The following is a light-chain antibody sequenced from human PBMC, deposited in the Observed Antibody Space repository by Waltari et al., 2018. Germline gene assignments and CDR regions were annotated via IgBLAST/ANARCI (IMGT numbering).Light chain of an antibody. V-gene: IGLV1-47*01. CDR3: AGWDDSLTGVV. Sequence: QSVLTQPPSLSGTPGQRVTISCSGSSSNIGTTYALWYQQFPGRAPKLLIYLDDHRPSGVPDRFSASKSGSSASLTISGLRPEDEADYHCAGWDDSLTGVVFGGGTKLTV. CDR2: LDD. CDR1: SSNIGTTY. J-gene: IGLJ2*01.